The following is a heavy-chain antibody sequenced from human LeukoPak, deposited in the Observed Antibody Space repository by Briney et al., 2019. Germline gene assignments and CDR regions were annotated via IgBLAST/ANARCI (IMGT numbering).Heavy chain of an antibody. CDR2: ISLSGSNT. Sequence: PGGSLRLSCAASGFTFSSYAMSWVRQAPGQGLEWVSAISLSGSNTHYADSVKGRSTISRDNSKNTLYLQMNSLRAEDTAVYYCSLNWQCDYWGQGALVTVSS. CDR1: GFTFSSYA. J-gene: IGHJ4*02. V-gene: IGHV3-23*01. CDR3: SLNWQCDY.